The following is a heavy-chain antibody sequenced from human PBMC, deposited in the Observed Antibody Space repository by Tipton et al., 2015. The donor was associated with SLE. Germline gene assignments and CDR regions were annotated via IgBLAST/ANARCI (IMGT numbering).Heavy chain of an antibody. CDR3: AKGGAEWLVFDY. D-gene: IGHD6-19*01. J-gene: IGHJ4*02. V-gene: IGHV3-23*01. CDR1: GFTFSSYA. Sequence: SLRLSCAASGFTFSSYAMSWVRQAPGKGLEWVSAISGSGGSTYYADSVKGRFTISRDNSKNTLYLQMNSLRAEDTAVYYCAKGGAEWLVFDYWGQGTLVTVSS. CDR2: ISGSGGST.